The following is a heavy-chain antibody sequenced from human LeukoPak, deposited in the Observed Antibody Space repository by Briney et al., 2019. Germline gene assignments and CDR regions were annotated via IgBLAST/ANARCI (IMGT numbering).Heavy chain of an antibody. D-gene: IGHD6-6*01. CDR1: GFTFGDYA. V-gene: IGHV3-49*03. CDR3: SSSPGGYYYMDV. CDR2: IRSKAYGGTT. J-gene: IGHJ6*03. Sequence: PGRSLRLSCTASGFTFGDYAMSWFRQAPGKGLEWVGFIRSKAYGGTTEYAASVKGRFTISRDDSKSIAYLQMNSLKTEDTAVYYSSSSPGGYYYMDVWGKGTTVTVSS.